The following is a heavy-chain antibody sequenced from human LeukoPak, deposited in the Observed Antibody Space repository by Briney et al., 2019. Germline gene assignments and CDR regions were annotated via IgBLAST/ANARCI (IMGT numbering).Heavy chain of an antibody. CDR2: ISGSGGST. CDR3: ARGRYSYGLDY. V-gene: IGHV3-23*01. CDR1: GFTFSSYG. D-gene: IGHD5-18*01. Sequence: PGGSLRLSCAASGFTFSSYGMSWVRQAPGKGLEWVSVISGSGGSTYYADSVKGRFTISRDNSKNTLYLQMNSLRAEDTAVYYCARGRYSYGLDYWGQGTLVTVSS. J-gene: IGHJ4*02.